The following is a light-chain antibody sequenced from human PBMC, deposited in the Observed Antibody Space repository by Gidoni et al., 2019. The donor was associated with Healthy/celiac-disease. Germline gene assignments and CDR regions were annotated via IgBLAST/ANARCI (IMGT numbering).Light chain of an antibody. CDR1: QAISNY. CDR3: QQYDNLPYT. J-gene: IGKJ2*01. V-gene: IGKV1-33*01. Sequence: DIQTTQSPSSLSASVGDRVTITCQASQAISNYLNWYQQKPGQAPKLLIYDASNLETGFPSRFSGSGSGTDFTFTISSLQPEDIATYYCQQYDNLPYTFGQGTKLEIK. CDR2: DAS.